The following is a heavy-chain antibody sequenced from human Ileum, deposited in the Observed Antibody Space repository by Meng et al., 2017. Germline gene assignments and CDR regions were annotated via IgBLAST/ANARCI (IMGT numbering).Heavy chain of an antibody. D-gene: IGHD2-15*01. CDR2: SSQTGHI. Sequence: LQPRGAGLLQPSGTLSLTCAVYGGSFSDFDWTWVRQPPGKGLAWIGASSQTGHIHYNPSLGGRVTMSVDTSKSQFSLKLISVTAADAGVYFCVASKWSSNFWGQGSLVTVSS. J-gene: IGHJ4*02. CDR1: GGSFSDFD. CDR3: VASKWSSNF. V-gene: IGHV4-34*01.